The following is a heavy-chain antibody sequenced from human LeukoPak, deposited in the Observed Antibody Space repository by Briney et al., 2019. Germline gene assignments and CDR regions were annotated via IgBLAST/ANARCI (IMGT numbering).Heavy chain of an antibody. CDR1: GGSISSGDYY. V-gene: IGHV4-30-4*01. CDR2: IYYSGST. Sequence: KASETLSLTCTVSGGSISSGDYYWSWIRQPPGKGLEWIGYIYYSGSTYYNPSLKSRVTISVDTSKNQFSPKLSSVTAADTAVYYCAREDRDDSSGRHLWYYGMDVWGQGTTVTVSS. CDR3: AREDRDDSSGRHLWYYGMDV. J-gene: IGHJ6*02. D-gene: IGHD3-22*01.